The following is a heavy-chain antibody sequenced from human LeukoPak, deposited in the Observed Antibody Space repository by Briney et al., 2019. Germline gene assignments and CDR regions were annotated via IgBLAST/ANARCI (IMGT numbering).Heavy chain of an antibody. CDR2: ISGSGGST. CDR1: GFTFSSYA. V-gene: IGHV3-23*01. Sequence: GSLRLSCAASGFTFSSYAMSWVRQAPGKGLEWVSAISGSGGSTYYADSVKGRFTISRDNSKNTLYLQVNSLRAEDTAVYYCAKATAWQEYYFDYWGQGTLVTVSS. D-gene: IGHD1-14*01. CDR3: AKATAWQEYYFDY. J-gene: IGHJ4*02.